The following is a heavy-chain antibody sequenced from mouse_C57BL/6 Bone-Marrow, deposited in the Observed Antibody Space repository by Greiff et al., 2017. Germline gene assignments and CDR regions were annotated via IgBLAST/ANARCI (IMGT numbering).Heavy chain of an antibody. J-gene: IGHJ4*01. CDR1: GYTFTSYW. Sequence: QVQLQQPGAELVRPGTSVKLSCKASGYTFTSYWLHWVKQRPGQGLEWIGVIDPSDSYTNSNQKFKGKATLTVDTSSSTASLQLSSLTSEDSAVSYCARGGLPLLAAWNAMDYWGQGTSVTVSS. V-gene: IGHV1-59*01. CDR2: IDPSDSYT. D-gene: IGHD6-1*01. CDR3: ARGGLPLLAAWNAMDY.